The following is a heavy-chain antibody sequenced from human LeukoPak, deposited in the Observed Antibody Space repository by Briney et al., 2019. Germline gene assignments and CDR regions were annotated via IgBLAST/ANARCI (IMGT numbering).Heavy chain of an antibody. J-gene: IGHJ5*01. CDR2: ISWDGGNT. CDR1: GFTFDDYA. V-gene: IGHV3-43D*04. D-gene: IGHD2-2*01. CDR3: TRQKIPAAISYNWFDS. Sequence: GGSLRLSXAASGFTFDDYAMHWVRQAQGKGLEWVSLISWDGGNTYYADSVKGRFTISRDNSKNSLHLQMKSLRAEDTALYYCTRQKIPAAISYNWFDSWGQGTLVTVSS.